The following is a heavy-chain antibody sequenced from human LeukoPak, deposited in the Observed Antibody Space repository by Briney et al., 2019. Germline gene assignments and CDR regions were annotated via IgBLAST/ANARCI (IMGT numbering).Heavy chain of an antibody. CDR2: IYHTGST. CDR1: GFTFSIYSM. J-gene: IGHJ4*02. D-gene: IGHD1-26*01. CDR3: ARDSGGLDY. V-gene: IGHV4-4*02. Sequence: GALRLSCVASGFTFSIYSMNWVRQAPGKGLEWIGEIYHTGSTNYNPSLKSRVTMSVDKSKNQFSLKLSSVTAADTAFYYCARDSGGLDYWGLGTLVIVSS.